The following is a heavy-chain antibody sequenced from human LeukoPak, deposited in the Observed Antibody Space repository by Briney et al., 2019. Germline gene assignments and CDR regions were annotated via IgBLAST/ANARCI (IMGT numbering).Heavy chain of an antibody. D-gene: IGHD2-21*01. V-gene: IGHV1-69*13. J-gene: IGHJ4*02. CDR3: ARVDTYCGGDCYDPTDFDY. CDR2: IIPIFGTA. Sequence: SVKVSCKASGGTFSSYAISWVRQAPGQGLEWMGGIIPIFGTANYAQKFQGRVTIAADESTSTAYMELSSLRSEDTAVYYCARVDTYCGGDCYDPTDFDYWGQGTLVTVSS. CDR1: GGTFSSYA.